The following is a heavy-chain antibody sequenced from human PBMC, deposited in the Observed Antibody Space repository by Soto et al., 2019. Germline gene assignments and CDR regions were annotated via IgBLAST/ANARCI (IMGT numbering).Heavy chain of an antibody. CDR2: ISAYNGNT. V-gene: IGHV1-18*04. CDR3: ARDELGYCSGGSCYLQFDH. Sequence: ASVKVSCKASGYTFTSYGISWVRQAPGQGLEWMGWISAYNGNTNYAQKLQGRVTMTTDTSTSTAYMELRSLRSDDTAVYNCARDELGYCSGGSCYLQFDHCGQGTLGTVS. D-gene: IGHD2-15*01. J-gene: IGHJ5*02. CDR1: GYTFTSYG.